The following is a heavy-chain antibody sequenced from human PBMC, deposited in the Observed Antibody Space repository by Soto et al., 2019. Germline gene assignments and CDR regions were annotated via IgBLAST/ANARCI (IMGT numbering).Heavy chain of an antibody. Sequence: GGSLRLSCAASGFTFSSYSMNWVRQAPGKGLEWVSSISSSSSYIYYADSVKGRFTISRDNAKNSLYLQMNSLRAEDTAVYYCARGGGEYYDFWSGYYRIDAFDIWGQGTMVTVSS. D-gene: IGHD3-3*01. CDR3: ARGGGEYYDFWSGYYRIDAFDI. CDR2: ISSSSSYI. V-gene: IGHV3-21*01. J-gene: IGHJ3*02. CDR1: GFTFSSYS.